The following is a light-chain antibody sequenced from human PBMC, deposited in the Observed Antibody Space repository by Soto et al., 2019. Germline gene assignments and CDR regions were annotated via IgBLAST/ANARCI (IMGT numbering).Light chain of an antibody. V-gene: IGKV1-5*01. J-gene: IGKJ3*01. CDR3: QQYGFS. CDR2: DAS. CDR1: QSVSYW. Sequence: DIQMTQSPSTLSASVGERVTITCRASQSVSYWLAWYQQKPGMAPKLLIHDASSLESGVPSRFRGSGSGKEFTLTISSLQPDYLATYYCQQYGFSFGPGTKVEI.